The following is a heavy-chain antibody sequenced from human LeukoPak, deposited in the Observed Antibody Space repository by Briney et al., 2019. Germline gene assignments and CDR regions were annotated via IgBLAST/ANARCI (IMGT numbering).Heavy chain of an antibody. V-gene: IGHV4-61*01. CDR2: NYYRGST. Sequence: SETLSLTCTVSGGSVSSGSYYWRWIRQPPGKGLESIGYNYYRGSTNNNPSLKSRVTISVDTSKNQFSLNLSSVTAADTAVYYCARVSYYDILTGYPISPTFDYWGQGTLVTVSS. D-gene: IGHD3-9*01. CDR3: ARVSYYDILTGYPISPTFDY. J-gene: IGHJ4*02. CDR1: GGSVSSGSYY.